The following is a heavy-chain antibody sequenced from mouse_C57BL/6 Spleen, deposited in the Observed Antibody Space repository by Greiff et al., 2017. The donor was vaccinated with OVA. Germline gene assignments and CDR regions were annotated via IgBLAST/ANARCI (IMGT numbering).Heavy chain of an antibody. CDR1: GYTFTDYY. J-gene: IGHJ3*01. V-gene: IGHV1-26*01. Sequence: VQLQQSGPELVKPGASVKISCKASGYTFTDYYMNWVKQSHGKSLEWIGDINPNNGGTSYNQKFKGKATFTVDKSSSTAYMELRSLTSEDSAVYYCARDNAITTVVDPFAYWGQGTLVTVSA. CDR2: INPNNGGT. CDR3: ARDNAITTVVDPFAY. D-gene: IGHD1-1*01.